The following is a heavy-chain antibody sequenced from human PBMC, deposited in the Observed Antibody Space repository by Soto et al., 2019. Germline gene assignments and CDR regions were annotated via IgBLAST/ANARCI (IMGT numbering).Heavy chain of an antibody. Sequence: ESGGGLVKPGGSLRLSCTASGFPFSSYSMNWVRLAPGRGLEWVSHISGFSKHIYYADSVKGRFTISRDNAKNSLFLQMNSLRVEDTAVYYCARDPVSGSYDYWGQGTLVTVSS. CDR1: GFPFSSYS. CDR2: ISGFSKHI. J-gene: IGHJ4*02. D-gene: IGHD1-26*01. CDR3: ARDPVSGSYDY. V-gene: IGHV3-21*06.